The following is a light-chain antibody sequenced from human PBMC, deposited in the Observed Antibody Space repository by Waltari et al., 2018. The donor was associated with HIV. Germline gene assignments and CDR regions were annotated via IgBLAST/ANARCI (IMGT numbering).Light chain of an antibody. V-gene: IGLV4-69*01. CDR2: VNSDGSH. CDR3: QSWDTGIQV. J-gene: IGLJ3*02. CDR1: RGHSTYA. Sequence: QLVLTQSPSASASLGASVKLTCTLSRGHSTYAIAWHQQQPEKGPRFLTKVNSDGSHSRGDGIPDRFSGSSSGAERYLTISSLQSEDEADYYCQSWDTGIQVFGGGTKLTVL.